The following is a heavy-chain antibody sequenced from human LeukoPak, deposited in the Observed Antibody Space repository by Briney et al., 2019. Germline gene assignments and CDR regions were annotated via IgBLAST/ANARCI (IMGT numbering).Heavy chain of an antibody. J-gene: IGHJ4*02. Sequence: SETLSLTCTVSGGSISSYYWSWIRQPPGKGLEWIGYIYYSGSTNYNPSLKSRVTISVDTSKNQFSLKLSSVTAADTAVYYCARGWLSPQQLVLHYFDYWGQGTLVTVSS. CDR3: ARGWLSPQQLVLHYFDY. D-gene: IGHD6-13*01. CDR1: GGSISSYY. CDR2: IYYSGST. V-gene: IGHV4-59*12.